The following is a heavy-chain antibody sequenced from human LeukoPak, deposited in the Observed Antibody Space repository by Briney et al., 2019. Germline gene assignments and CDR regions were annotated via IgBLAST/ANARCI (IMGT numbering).Heavy chain of an antibody. CDR3: ARDSTKDYYGSGSYFDP. V-gene: IGHV3-66*01. J-gene: IGHJ5*02. CDR2: IYSGGST. D-gene: IGHD3-10*01. Sequence: GGSLRLSCAASGFTVSSNYMSWVRQAPGKGLEWVSVIYSGGSTYYADSVKGRFTISRDNSKNTLYLQMNSLRAEDTAVYYCARDSTKDYYGSGSYFDPWGQGTLVTVSS. CDR1: GFTVSSNY.